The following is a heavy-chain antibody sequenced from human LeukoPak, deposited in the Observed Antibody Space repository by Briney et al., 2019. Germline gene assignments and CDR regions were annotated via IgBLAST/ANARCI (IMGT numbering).Heavy chain of an antibody. Sequence: NPSETLSLTCAVSGGSISSGGYSWSWIRQPPGKGLEWIGYIYHSGSTYYNPSLKSRVTISVDTSKNQFSLKLSSVTAADTAVYYCARVGSYNKVGATWGQGTLVTVSS. V-gene: IGHV4-30-2*01. J-gene: IGHJ5*02. D-gene: IGHD1-26*01. CDR1: GGSISSGGYS. CDR2: IYHSGST. CDR3: ARVGSYNKVGAT.